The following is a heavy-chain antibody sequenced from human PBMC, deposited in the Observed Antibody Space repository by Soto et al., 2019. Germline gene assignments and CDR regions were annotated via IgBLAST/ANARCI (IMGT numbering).Heavy chain of an antibody. J-gene: IGHJ6*02. CDR1: GGSISSYY. Sequence: PSETLSLTCTVSGGSISSYYWSWIRQPPGKGLEWIGYIYYSGSTNYNPSLKSRVTISVDTSKNQFSLKLSSVTAADTAVYYCAGQYYDFWSGPRLNYYGMDVWGQGTTVT. CDR2: IYYSGST. D-gene: IGHD3-3*01. CDR3: AGQYYDFWSGPRLNYYGMDV. V-gene: IGHV4-59*01.